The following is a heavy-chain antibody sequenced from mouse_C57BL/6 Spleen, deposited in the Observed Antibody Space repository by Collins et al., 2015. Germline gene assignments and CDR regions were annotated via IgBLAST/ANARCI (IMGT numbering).Heavy chain of an antibody. V-gene: IGHV1-9*01. CDR2: ILPGSDST. Sequence: QVQLQQSGAELMKPGASVKISCKATGYTFSSYWIEWVKQRPGHGLERIGEILPGSDSTNYNEKFKGKATFTADTSSNTAYMQLSSLTSEDSAVYYCARHGYAMDYWGQGTSVTVSS. CDR1: GYTFSSYW. CDR3: ARHGYAMDY. J-gene: IGHJ4*01.